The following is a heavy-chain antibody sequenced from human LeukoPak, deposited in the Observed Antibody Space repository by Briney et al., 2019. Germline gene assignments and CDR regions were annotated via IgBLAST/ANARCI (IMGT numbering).Heavy chain of an antibody. Sequence: PGGSLRLSCAASGFTFSSYEMNWVRQAPGKGLEWVSYISSGSGSTIYYADSLKGRFTISRDNAKNSLHLQMNSLRAEDTALYYCARATGGNYLDYWGQGTLVTVSS. CDR2: ISSGSGSTI. D-gene: IGHD2-8*02. CDR1: GFTFSSYE. V-gene: IGHV3-48*03. CDR3: ARATGGNYLDY. J-gene: IGHJ4*02.